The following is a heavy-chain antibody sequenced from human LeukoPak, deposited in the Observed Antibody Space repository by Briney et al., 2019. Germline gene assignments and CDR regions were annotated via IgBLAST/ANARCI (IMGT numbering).Heavy chain of an antibody. Sequence: RRASVTVSCKASGYTFTSYYMHWVRQAPGQGLEWMGISNPSGGSTSYAQKFQGRVTMTRDTSTSTVYMDLSSLRSEDTAVYYCARDRPYYHSSGYPRYYYYGMDVWGQGTTVTVSS. V-gene: IGHV1-46*01. CDR3: ARDRPYYHSSGYPRYYYYGMDV. CDR1: GYTFTSYY. CDR2: SNPSGGST. D-gene: IGHD3-22*01. J-gene: IGHJ6*02.